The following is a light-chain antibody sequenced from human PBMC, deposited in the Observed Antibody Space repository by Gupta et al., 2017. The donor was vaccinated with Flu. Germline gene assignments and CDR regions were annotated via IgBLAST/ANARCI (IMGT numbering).Light chain of an antibody. J-gene: IGKJ3*01. V-gene: IGKV2-28*01. Sequence: NSCRSNQRLLHRTGYDYLDWYLQKPGQAPQLLIYLASHRASGVPDRCSGSWAGTDFTLKISRVEAVYVGIYYCMQARQTPHTFGPGTKVDIK. CDR1: QRLLHRTGYDY. CDR2: LAS. CDR3: MQARQTPHT.